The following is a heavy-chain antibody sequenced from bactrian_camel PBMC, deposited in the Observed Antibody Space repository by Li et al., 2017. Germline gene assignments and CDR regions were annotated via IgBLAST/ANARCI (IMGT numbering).Heavy chain of an antibody. D-gene: IGHD1*01. Sequence: QVQLVESGGGLVQPGGSLKLSCAASGFSFSSYYIDWVRQDPGKGLEWVSSISGSSRTYYSNSVKGRCTIARDNTKNTVYLQMISLESEDTALYYCAAARRTSSTFLGYYWPDPYWGQGTQVTVS. CDR2: ISGSSRT. V-gene: IGHV3S9*01. J-gene: IGHJ4*01. CDR1: GFSFSSYY. CDR3: AAARRTSSTFLGYYWPDPY.